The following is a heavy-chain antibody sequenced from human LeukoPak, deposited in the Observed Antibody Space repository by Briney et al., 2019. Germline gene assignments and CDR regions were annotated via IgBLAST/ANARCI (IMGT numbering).Heavy chain of an antibody. D-gene: IGHD3-10*01. CDR1: GFTFSNYG. CDR2: IRSDGINK. V-gene: IGHV3-30*02. J-gene: IGHJ3*02. Sequence: GGSLRLSCAASGFTFSNYGMHWVRQAPGKGLEWVAFIRSDGINKYHADSVKGRFTISRDNSKNTLYLQMNSLRAEDTAVYYCVRSRSTWFGEVLAAFDIWGQGTMVTVSS. CDR3: VRSRSTWFGEVLAAFDI.